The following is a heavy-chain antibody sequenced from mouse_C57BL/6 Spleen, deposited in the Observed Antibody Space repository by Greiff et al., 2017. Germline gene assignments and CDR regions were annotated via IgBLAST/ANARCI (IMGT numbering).Heavy chain of an antibody. D-gene: IGHD2-3*01. CDR2: IHPNSGST. Sequence: QVQLKQPGAELVKPGASVKLSCKASGYTFTSYWMHWVKQRPGQGLEWIGMIHPNSGSTNYNEKFKSKATLTVDKSSSTAYMQLSSLTSEDSAVYYCARWVMGYVTTTYWGQGTTLTVSS. V-gene: IGHV1-64*01. CDR1: GYTFTSYW. J-gene: IGHJ2*01. CDR3: ARWVMGYVTTTY.